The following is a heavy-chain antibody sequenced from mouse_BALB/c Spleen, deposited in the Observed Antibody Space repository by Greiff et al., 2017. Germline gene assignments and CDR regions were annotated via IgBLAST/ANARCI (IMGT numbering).Heavy chain of an antibody. V-gene: IGHV2-9*02. CDR1: GFSLTSYG. Sequence: VKLEESGPGLVAPSQSLSITCTVSGFSLTSYGVHWVRQPPGKGLEWLGVIWAGGSTNYNSALMSRLSISKDNSKSQVFLKMNSLQTDDTAMYYCARDMITVFAYWGQGTLVTVSA. CDR3: ARDMITVFAY. D-gene: IGHD2-4*01. CDR2: IWAGGST. J-gene: IGHJ3*01.